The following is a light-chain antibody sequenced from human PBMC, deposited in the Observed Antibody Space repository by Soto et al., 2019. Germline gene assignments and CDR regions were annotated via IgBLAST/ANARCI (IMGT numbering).Light chain of an antibody. CDR2: GAS. V-gene: IGKV3-15*01. CDR1: QSVSSN. Sequence: EIVMTQSPATLSVSPGERATLSCRASQSVSSNLAWYQQKPGQAPRLLIYGASTRATGIPARFSAGGSGTEFILTISSLKSEDFAVYYCQQYNNWPLTFGVGTKVAIK. CDR3: QQYNNWPLT. J-gene: IGKJ4*01.